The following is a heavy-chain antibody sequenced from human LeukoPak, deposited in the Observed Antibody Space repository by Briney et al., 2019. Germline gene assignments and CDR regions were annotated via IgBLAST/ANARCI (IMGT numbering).Heavy chain of an antibody. D-gene: IGHD4-17*01. CDR3: AREAPHYGDLNWFDP. CDR1: GGTFSSYA. Sequence: SVKVSCKASGGTFSSYAISWVRQAPGQGLEWMGRIIPIFGIANYAQKFQGRVTITADKSTSTAYMELSSLRSEATAVYYCAREAPHYGDLNWFDPWGQGTLVTVSS. V-gene: IGHV1-69*04. CDR2: IIPIFGIA. J-gene: IGHJ5*02.